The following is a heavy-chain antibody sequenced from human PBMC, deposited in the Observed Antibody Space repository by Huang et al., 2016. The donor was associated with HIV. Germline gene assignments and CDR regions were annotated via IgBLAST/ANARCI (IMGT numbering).Heavy chain of an antibody. Sequence: QAQLMQSGPEVKKPGASVKVSCKTSGYSFTDYGIPWVRQANGQGPEGGGWTSAFKGDTEIAQRLQGRVTLTTDTSTSMAYMELRSLRFDDTAVYFCARDPKYHRIGYYRQRRGIDVWGQGTMVSVSS. CDR3: ARDPKYHRIGYYRQRRGIDV. D-gene: IGHD3-22*01. CDR2: TSAFKGDT. J-gene: IGHJ3*01. V-gene: IGHV1-18*01. CDR1: GYSFTDYG.